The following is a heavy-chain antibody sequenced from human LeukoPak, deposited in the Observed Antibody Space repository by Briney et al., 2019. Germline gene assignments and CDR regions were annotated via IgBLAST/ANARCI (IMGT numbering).Heavy chain of an antibody. Sequence: GGSLRLSCAASGFTFSTYWMNWVRQAPGKGLEWVASIKEDGSEKYYVDSVKGRFTISRDNAKNSFYLQMNSLRAEDTAVYYCATYSSLNRREFQYWGQGTLLTVSS. CDR3: ATYSSLNRREFQY. CDR1: GFTFSTYW. CDR2: IKEDGSEK. D-gene: IGHD3-22*01. V-gene: IGHV3-7*01. J-gene: IGHJ1*01.